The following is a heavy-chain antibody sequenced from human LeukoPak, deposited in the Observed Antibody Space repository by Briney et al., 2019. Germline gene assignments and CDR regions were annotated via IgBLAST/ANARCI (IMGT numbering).Heavy chain of an antibody. CDR3: ARDSAGPIDY. V-gene: IGHV3-21*01. CDR2: ISSSSSYI. J-gene: IGHJ4*02. Sequence: KTGGSLRLSCAASGFTFSSYSMNWVRQAPGKGLEWVLSISSSSSYIYYADSVKGRFTISRDNAKNSLYLQMNSLRAEDTAVYYCARDSAGPIDYWGQGTLVTVSS. CDR1: GFTFSSYS.